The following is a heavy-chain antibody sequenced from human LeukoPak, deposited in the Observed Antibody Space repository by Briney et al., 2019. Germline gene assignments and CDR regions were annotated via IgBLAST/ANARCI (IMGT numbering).Heavy chain of an antibody. CDR3: ARARGYYYGMDV. J-gene: IGHJ6*02. V-gene: IGHV3-74*01. CDR2: INSDGSST. Sequence: GGSLRLSCAASGFSVSSNYMSWVRQAPGKGLVWVSRINSDGSSTSYADSVKGRFTISRDNAKNTLYLQMNSLRAEDTAVYYCARARGYYYGMDVWGQGTTVTVSS. CDR1: GFSVSSNY.